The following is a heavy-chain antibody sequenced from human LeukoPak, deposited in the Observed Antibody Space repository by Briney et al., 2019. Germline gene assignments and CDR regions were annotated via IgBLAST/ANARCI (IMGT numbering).Heavy chain of an antibody. Sequence: GGSLRLSCAASGFPFSNYAMNWVRQAPGKGLEWVSSISSSSSYIYYADSVKGRFTISRDNAKNSLYLQMNSLRAEDTAVYYCARDARQQLVQPLGYWGQGTLVTVSS. CDR1: GFPFSNYA. V-gene: IGHV3-21*01. J-gene: IGHJ4*02. CDR3: ARDARQQLVQPLGY. D-gene: IGHD6-13*01. CDR2: ISSSSSYI.